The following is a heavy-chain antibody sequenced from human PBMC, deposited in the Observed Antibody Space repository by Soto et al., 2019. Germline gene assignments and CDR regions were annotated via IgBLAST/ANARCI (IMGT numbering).Heavy chain of an antibody. CDR2: ISTYNGDT. Sequence: ASVKVSCKASGYTFTRSGISWVRQAPGQGLEWMGWISTYNGDTNYAQTFQGRVTMTTDTSTSTVHMEVRSLRSDDTAVYYCTRIDYSNHRSYNMDVWGQGTTVTVSS. CDR1: GYTFTRSG. V-gene: IGHV1-18*01. CDR3: TRIDYSNHRSYNMDV. D-gene: IGHD4-4*01. J-gene: IGHJ6*02.